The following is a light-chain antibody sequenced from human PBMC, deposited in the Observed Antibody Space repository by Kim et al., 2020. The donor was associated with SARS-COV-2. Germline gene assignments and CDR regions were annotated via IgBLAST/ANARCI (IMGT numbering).Light chain of an antibody. J-gene: IGLJ2*01. CDR3: QVWDTNSEHVV. CDR2: DDS. CDR1: NIGSKS. V-gene: IGLV3-21*03. Sequence: SYELTQPPSVSVAPGKTARITCGGNNIGSKSVYWYQQKSGQAPVLVVFDDSDRPSGIPERFSGSRSGNTATLTVIRVEAGDEADYYCQVWDTNSEHVVFGGGTQLTVL.